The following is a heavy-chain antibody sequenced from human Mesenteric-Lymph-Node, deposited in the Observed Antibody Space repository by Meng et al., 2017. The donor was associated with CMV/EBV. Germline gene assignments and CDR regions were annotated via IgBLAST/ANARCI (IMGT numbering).Heavy chain of an antibody. D-gene: IGHD3-3*01. CDR3: AREVVRVVTSAGMDV. CDR2: INNDGSST. CDR1: GFTFSTYW. J-gene: IGHJ6*04. V-gene: IGHV3-74*01. Sequence: GESLKISCAVSGFTFSTYWMHWVRQAPGKGLVWVSRINNDGSSTNYADSVKGRFTISRDNAKNSLYLQMSSLRAEDTAIYYYAREVVRVVTSAGMDVWGEGTAVTVSS.